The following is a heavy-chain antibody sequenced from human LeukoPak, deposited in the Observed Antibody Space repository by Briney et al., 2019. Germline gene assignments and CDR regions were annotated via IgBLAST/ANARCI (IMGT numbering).Heavy chain of an antibody. CDR1: GFTFSSYW. V-gene: IGHV3-7*03. CDR3: ATGGNYYLY. J-gene: IGHJ4*02. CDR2: IKQDGSVK. Sequence: GGSLRLSCAASGFTFSSYWMSWVRQAPGKGLERVANIKQDGSVKYYVGSVKGRFTISRDDAKNSLYLQMNSLRAEDTAVYYCATGGNYYLYWGQGTLVTVSS. D-gene: IGHD1-26*01.